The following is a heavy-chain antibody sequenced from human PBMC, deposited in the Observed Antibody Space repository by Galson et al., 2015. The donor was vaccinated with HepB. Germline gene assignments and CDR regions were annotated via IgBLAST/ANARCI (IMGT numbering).Heavy chain of an antibody. CDR1: GGSFSNFA. J-gene: IGHJ5*02. D-gene: IGHD3-16*01. CDR2: IIPIFGTT. Sequence: SCKASGGSFSNFAISWLRQAPGQGLEWMGGIIPIFGTTNYAQKFQGRVTVTADESTSTAYMELSSLTSEDTAIYYCARVGGLSSNWFDPWGQGTLVTVSS. V-gene: IGHV1-69*01. CDR3: ARVGGLSSNWFDP.